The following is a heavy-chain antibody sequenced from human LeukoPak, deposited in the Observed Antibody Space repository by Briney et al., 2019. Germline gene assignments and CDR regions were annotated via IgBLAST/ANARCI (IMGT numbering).Heavy chain of an antibody. V-gene: IGHV4-34*01. J-gene: IGHJ5*02. CDR3: AREGQYGSSWYYGWFDP. CDR1: GGSFSGYY. Sequence: SETLSLTCAVYGGSFSGYYWSWIRQPPGKGLEWIGEINHSGSTNYNPSLKSRVTISVDTSKNQFSLKLSSVTAADTAVYYRAREGQYGSSWYYGWFDPWGQGTLVTVSS. D-gene: IGHD6-13*01. CDR2: INHSGST.